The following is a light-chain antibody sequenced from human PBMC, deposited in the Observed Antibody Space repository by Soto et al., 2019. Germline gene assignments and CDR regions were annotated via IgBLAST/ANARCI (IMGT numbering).Light chain of an antibody. V-gene: IGKV3D-20*02. J-gene: IGKJ4*01. Sequence: EIVLTQSPGTLSLSPGERATLSCRASQSVTSTSLAWYQQKPGQAPRLLMYGTSSRATGIPDRFSGSGSGTDFTLTISSLEPEDFAVYYCQHRSNWPLTFGGGTKVDIK. CDR1: QSVTSTS. CDR3: QHRSNWPLT. CDR2: GTS.